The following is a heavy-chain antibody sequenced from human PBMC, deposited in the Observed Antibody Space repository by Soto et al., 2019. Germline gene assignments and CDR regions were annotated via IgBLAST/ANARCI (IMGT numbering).Heavy chain of an antibody. CDR2: IYYSGST. CDR3: TRRGIVLALYS. J-gene: IGHJ4*02. Sequence: QLQLQESGPGLVKPSETLSLSCTVSGGSISSSTYYWGWIRQPPGRGRERIGSIYYSGSTYYNPSLKSRGTMSVATSKNQFSLQLSSVTAADTAVYYCTRRGIVLALYSWGQGTLVTVSS. V-gene: IGHV4-39*01. D-gene: IGHD6-19*01. CDR1: GGSISSSTYY.